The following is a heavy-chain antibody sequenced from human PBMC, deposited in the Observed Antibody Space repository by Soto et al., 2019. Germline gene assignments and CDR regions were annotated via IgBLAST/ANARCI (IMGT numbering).Heavy chain of an antibody. D-gene: IGHD2-21*02. CDR2: LRTDGSHT. CDR3: ARGGDPDD. V-gene: IGHV3-74*01. Sequence: EVQLVESGGGLVQPGGSLRLSCVASGFKFDNYCMHWVRQAPGGGLVWISQLRTDGSHTSYADSVKGRFTISRDNAKNSLYLQMNSLRVEDTAVYYCARGGDPDDWGQGTLVTVSS. CDR1: GFKFDNYC. J-gene: IGHJ4*02.